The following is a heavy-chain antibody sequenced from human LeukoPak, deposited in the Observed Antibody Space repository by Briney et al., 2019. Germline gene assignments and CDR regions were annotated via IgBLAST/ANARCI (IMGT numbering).Heavy chain of an antibody. Sequence: GGSLRLSCAASGFTFSSYSMNWVRQAPGKGLEWVSSISSSSSYIYYADSVKGRLTISRDNAKNSLYLQMNSLRAEDTAVYYCARDFSYNRETRDYPLVHFDYWGQGTLVTVSS. CDR3: ARDFSYNRETRDYPLVHFDY. D-gene: IGHD4-17*01. CDR1: GFTFSSYS. J-gene: IGHJ4*02. CDR2: ISSSSSYI. V-gene: IGHV3-21*01.